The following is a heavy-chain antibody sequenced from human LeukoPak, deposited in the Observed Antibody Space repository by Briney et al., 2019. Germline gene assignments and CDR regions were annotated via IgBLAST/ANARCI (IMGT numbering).Heavy chain of an antibody. V-gene: IGHV4-31*03. J-gene: IGHJ4*02. D-gene: IGHD5-18*01. CDR2: IYYSGST. Sequence: SETLSLTCTVSGGSISSGGYYWSWIRQHPGKGLEWIGYIYYSGSTYYNPSLKSRVTISADTSKNQFSLKLSSVTAADTAVYYCAREPEPDRAMADDDYWGQGTLVTVSS. CDR3: AREPEPDRAMADDDY. CDR1: GGSISSGGYY.